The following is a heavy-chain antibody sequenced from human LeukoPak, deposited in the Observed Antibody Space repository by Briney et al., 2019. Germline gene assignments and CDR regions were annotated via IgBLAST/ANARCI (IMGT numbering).Heavy chain of an antibody. CDR2: IYYSGST. Sequence: SETLSLTCTVSGGSISSSSYYWGWIRQPPGKGLEWIGSIYYSGSTYYNPSLKSRVTISVDTSKNQFSLKLSSVTAADTAVYYCARQPSSGYYYIDYFDYWGQGTLVTVSS. CDR1: GGSISSSSYY. V-gene: IGHV4-39*01. D-gene: IGHD3-22*01. CDR3: ARQPSSGYYYIDYFDY. J-gene: IGHJ4*02.